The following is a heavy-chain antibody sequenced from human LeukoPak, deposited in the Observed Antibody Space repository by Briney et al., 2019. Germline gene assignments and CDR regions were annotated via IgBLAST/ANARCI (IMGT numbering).Heavy chain of an antibody. V-gene: IGHV3-7*03. CDR3: AREAGAAGDFDY. CDR1: GFTFSSYW. Sequence: GGSLRLSCEASGFTFSSYWMSWVRQAPGKGLEWVANIKQDGSEKYYVDSVKGRFTISRDNAKNSLYLQMNSLRAEDTAVYYCAREAGAAGDFDYWGQGTLVTVSS. J-gene: IGHJ4*02. D-gene: IGHD6-13*01. CDR2: IKQDGSEK.